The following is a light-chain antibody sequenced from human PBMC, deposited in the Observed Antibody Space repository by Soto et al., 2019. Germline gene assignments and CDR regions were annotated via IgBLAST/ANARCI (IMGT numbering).Light chain of an antibody. Sequence: DIQMTQSPSTLSASVGDRVTITCRARQSISSWLAWYQQKPGKAPKLLIYDDSSLESGVPSRLSGSGSGTEYPLTVSSLQPDDFATDYCQQYNSYSRCTFGQGTKVEIK. CDR3: QQYNSYSRCT. J-gene: IGKJ1*01. CDR2: DDS. V-gene: IGKV1-5*01. CDR1: QSISSW.